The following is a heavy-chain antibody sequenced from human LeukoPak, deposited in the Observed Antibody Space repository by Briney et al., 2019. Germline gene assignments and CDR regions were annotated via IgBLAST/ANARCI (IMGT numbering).Heavy chain of an antibody. Sequence: GGSLRLSCAASGLTFRTHDMNCVRLAPGKGLEWVSFISSSGSIKYYADSVKGRFTISRDNARNSLYLQMNSLRAEDTAVFYCARGGNTGYNYNAFDVWGQGTMVTVSS. CDR3: ARGGNTGYNYNAFDV. V-gene: IGHV3-48*03. J-gene: IGHJ3*01. D-gene: IGHD3-22*01. CDR2: ISSSGSIK. CDR1: GLTFRTHD.